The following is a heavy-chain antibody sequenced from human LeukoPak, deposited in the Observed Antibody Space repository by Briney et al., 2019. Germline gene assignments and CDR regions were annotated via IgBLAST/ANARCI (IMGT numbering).Heavy chain of an antibody. V-gene: IGHV4-34*01. J-gene: IGHJ4*02. D-gene: IGHD3-10*01. CDR2: INHSGST. CDR3: ASITLVNRGA. CDR1: GGSFSGYY. Sequence: SETLSLTCAVYGGSFSGYYWSWIRQPPGKGLEWIGEINHSGSTNYNPSLKSRVTISVDTSKNQFSLKLSSVTAADTAVYYCASITLVNRGARGQGTLVTVSS.